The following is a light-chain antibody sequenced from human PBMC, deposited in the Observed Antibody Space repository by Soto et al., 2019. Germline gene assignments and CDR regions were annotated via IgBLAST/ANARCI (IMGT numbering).Light chain of an antibody. CDR3: QQLNSYLIT. J-gene: IGKJ5*01. CDR2: AAS. V-gene: IGKV1-9*01. CDR1: RGISSY. Sequence: DIQLTQSPSFLSASVGDRVTITCRASRGISSYLAWYQQKPGKVPKLLIYAASTLQTGVPSRFSGSGSGTEFTLTISSLQPEDFATYYCQQLNSYLITFGQGTRLEIK.